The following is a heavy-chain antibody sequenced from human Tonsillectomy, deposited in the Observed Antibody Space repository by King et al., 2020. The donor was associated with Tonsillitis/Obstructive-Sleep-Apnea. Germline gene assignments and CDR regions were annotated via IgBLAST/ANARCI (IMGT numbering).Heavy chain of an antibody. CDR2: TRNKANSYPT. V-gene: IGHV3-72*01. Sequence: VQLVESGGGLVQPGGSLRLSCAASGFTFSDHYMDWVRQAPGKGLEWVGRTRNKANSYPTEYAASVKGRFTIPRDDSKNSLYLQMNSLKTEDTAVYYCAREYCSSTSCYLSYYYYYMDVWGKGTTVTVSS. J-gene: IGHJ6*03. CDR3: AREYCSSTSCYLSYYYYYMDV. D-gene: IGHD2-2*01. CDR1: GFTFSDHY.